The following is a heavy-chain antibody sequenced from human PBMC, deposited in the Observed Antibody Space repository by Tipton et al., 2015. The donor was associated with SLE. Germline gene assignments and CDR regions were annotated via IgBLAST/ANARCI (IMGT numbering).Heavy chain of an antibody. J-gene: IGHJ3*02. CDR3: ASAFGYNSSWLAFDI. CDR2: IYYSRST. CDR1: GESLSGYY. D-gene: IGHD6-13*01. V-gene: IGHV4-31*11. Sequence: TLSLTCALSGESLSGYYWSWIRQHPGKGLEWIGYIYYSRSTYYNPSLKSRLTISVDTSKNQFSLKLSSVTAADTAVYYCASAFGYNSSWLAFDIWGQGTMVTVSS.